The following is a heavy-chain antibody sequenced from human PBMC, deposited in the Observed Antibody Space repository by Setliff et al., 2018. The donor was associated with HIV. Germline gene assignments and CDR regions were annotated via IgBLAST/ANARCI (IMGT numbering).Heavy chain of an antibody. CDR2: MNPNSGNT. Sequence: ASVKVSCKASGYTFTSYDINWVRQATGQGLEWMGWMNPNSGNTGYAQKFQGRVTMTTDTSTSTAYMELRSLGSDDTAVYYCARIVALNGYPSDYWGQGTLVTVSS. D-gene: IGHD2-8*01. V-gene: IGHV1-8*02. CDR1: GYTFTSYD. J-gene: IGHJ4*02. CDR3: ARIVALNGYPSDY.